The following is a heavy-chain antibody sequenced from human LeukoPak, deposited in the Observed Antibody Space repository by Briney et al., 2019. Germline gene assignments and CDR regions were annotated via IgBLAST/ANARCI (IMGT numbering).Heavy chain of an antibody. D-gene: IGHD2-15*01. J-gene: IGHJ4*02. Sequence: SVKVSCKASGYTFTGYYMHWVRQAPGQGLEWMGWINPNSGGTNYAQKFQGRVTMTRDTSISTAYMELSRLRSDDTAVYYCARAVGICSGGTCYRDYWGQGALVTVSS. CDR2: INPNSGGT. V-gene: IGHV1-2*02. CDR1: GYTFTGYY. CDR3: ARAVGICSGGTCYRDY.